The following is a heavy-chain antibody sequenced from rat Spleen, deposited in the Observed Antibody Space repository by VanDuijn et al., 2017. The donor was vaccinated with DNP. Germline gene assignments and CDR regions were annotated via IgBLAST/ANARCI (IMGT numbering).Heavy chain of an antibody. V-gene: IGHV3-3*01. CDR3: ATLMYTTDYYAMDA. Sequence: EVQLQESGPGLVKPSQSLSLTCSVTGYSITSNFRWSWIRKFPGNTLEWMGYINSAGSTDYNPSLKSRISITRDTSKNHFFLQVNSLTTEDTATYYCATLMYTTDYYAMDAWGQGTSVTVSS. J-gene: IGHJ4*01. CDR1: GYSITSNFR. D-gene: IGHD1-6*01. CDR2: INSAGST.